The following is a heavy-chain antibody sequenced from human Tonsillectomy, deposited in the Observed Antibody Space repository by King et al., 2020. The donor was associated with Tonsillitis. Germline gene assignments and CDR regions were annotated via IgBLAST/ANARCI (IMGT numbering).Heavy chain of an antibody. CDR1: GFTFRSYG. V-gene: IGHV3-30*18. Sequence: VQLVESGGGVVQPGRSLRLSCAASGFTFRSYGMHWVRQAPGKGLEWVAVISKDGTNQFYVESVKGRFTISRDNSKNTLFLQMNSLRLEDTALYYCTKAETTTTIVASSDAFDMWGQGTMVTVSS. J-gene: IGHJ3*02. CDR2: ISKDGTNQ. CDR3: TKAETTTTIVASSDAFDM. D-gene: IGHD5-12*01.